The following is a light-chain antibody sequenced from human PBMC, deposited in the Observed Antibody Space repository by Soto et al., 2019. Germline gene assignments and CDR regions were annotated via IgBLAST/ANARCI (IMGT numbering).Light chain of an antibody. J-gene: IGLJ1*01. Sequence: QSVLSQPASVSGSPGQTITISCTGTSTDVGGYNAVSWYQHHPGKAPKLIIYEVTHRPSGVSDRFSASKSGNTASLTLSGLQAEDEADYYCNSFRVSHLYVFGTGTKVTVL. CDR1: STDVGGYNA. CDR2: EVT. V-gene: IGLV2-14*01. CDR3: NSFRVSHLYV.